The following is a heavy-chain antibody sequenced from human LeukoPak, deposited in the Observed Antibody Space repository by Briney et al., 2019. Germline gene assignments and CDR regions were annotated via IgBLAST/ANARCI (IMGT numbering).Heavy chain of an antibody. Sequence: GGSLRLSCVASGFTFGKYWMSWVRQAPGKGLEWVANIKLDGSEKNYVDSVKGRFTISRDNIKNSLYLQMNSLRVEDTAVFYCARDQYDTWSRRGNFDSWGQGTLVIVSS. D-gene: IGHD3-3*01. CDR2: IKLDGSEK. CDR1: GFTFGKYW. V-gene: IGHV3-7*03. CDR3: ARDQYDTWSRRGNFDS. J-gene: IGHJ4*02.